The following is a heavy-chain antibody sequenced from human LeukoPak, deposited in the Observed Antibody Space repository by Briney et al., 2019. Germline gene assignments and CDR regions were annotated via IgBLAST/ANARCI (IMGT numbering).Heavy chain of an antibody. V-gene: IGHV3-23*01. CDR3: AKSEGGVNTAMAY. Sequence: GGSLRLSCAASGFTFSTYAMSWVRQAPGKGLEWVSVISGSGGNTYYPDSVKGQFTISRDNSENTLYLQMNSLRAEDTAVYYCAKSEGGVNTAMAYWGQGTLVTVSS. CDR2: ISGSGGNT. D-gene: IGHD5-18*01. J-gene: IGHJ4*02. CDR1: GFTFSTYA.